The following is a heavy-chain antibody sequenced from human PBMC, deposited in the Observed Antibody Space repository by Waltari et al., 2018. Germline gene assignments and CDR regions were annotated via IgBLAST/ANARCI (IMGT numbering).Heavy chain of an antibody. J-gene: IGHJ4*02. Sequence: QVQLVESGGGVVQPGRSLRLSCAASGFTFSSYAMHWVRQAPGKGREWVAVISYDGSNKYYADSVKGRFTISRDNSKNTLYLQMNSLRAEDTAVYDCARGSPYCGGDCLYYFDYWGQGTLVTVSS. V-gene: IGHV3-30-3*01. D-gene: IGHD2-21*01. CDR1: GFTFSSYA. CDR3: ARGSPYCGGDCLYYFDY. CDR2: ISYDGSNK.